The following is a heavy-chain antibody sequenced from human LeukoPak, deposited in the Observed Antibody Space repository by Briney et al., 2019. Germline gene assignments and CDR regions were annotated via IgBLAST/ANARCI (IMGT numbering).Heavy chain of an antibody. Sequence: SETLSLTCTVSGGSISSYYWSWIRQPAGKGLEWIGRIYTSGSTNYNPSLKSRVTMSVDTSKNQFSLKLSSVTAADKAVYYCARAGYCSSTSCYFQGYYYYYMDVWGKGTTVTVSS. CDR3: ARAGYCSSTSCYFQGYYYYYMDV. CDR1: GGSISSYY. V-gene: IGHV4-4*07. D-gene: IGHD2-2*01. CDR2: IYTSGST. J-gene: IGHJ6*03.